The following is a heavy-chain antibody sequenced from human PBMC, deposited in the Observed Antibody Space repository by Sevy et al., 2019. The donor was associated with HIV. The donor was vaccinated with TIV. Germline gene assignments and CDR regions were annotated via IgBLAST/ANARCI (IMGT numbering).Heavy chain of an antibody. CDR3: AREGTLVTMII. Sequence: ASVKVSCKASGGPFNTYAITWIRQAPGQGLEWMGGIIPLFGTTTYAHHFQGRVTMTTDTSTNTAYMEVRSLRSDDTAVYYCAREGTLVTMIIWGQGTLVTVSS. J-gene: IGHJ4*02. D-gene: IGHD3-22*01. CDR2: IIPLFGTT. CDR1: GGPFNTYA. V-gene: IGHV1-69*05.